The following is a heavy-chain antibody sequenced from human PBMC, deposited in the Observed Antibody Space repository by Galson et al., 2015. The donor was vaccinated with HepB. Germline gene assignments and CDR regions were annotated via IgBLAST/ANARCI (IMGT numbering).Heavy chain of an antibody. V-gene: IGHV7-4-1*02. CDR1: GYTFTDYV. J-gene: IGHJ6*03. CDR2: MNTNTGKP. D-gene: IGHD3-3*01. Sequence: SCKASGYTFTDYVVNWVRQAPGQGLEWMGWMNTNTGKPTYAPGFAGRFVFSLDTSVTTAYLQISSLETDDTAVYYCARSPLRFLDWLPYYDYYYMDVGGEGTTVSVSS. CDR3: ARSPLRFLDWLPYYDYYYMDV.